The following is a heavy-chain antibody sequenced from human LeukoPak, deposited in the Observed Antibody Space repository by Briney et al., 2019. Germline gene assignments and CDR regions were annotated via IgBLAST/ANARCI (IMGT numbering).Heavy chain of an antibody. CDR1: GGTFSNYA. J-gene: IGHJ3*02. D-gene: IGHD2-8*01. V-gene: IGHV1-69*04. CDR2: IIPIIDVD. CDR3: ARGLMATAAFDI. Sequence: SVKVTCKASGGTFSNYAISWVRQAPGQDLEWMGRIIPIIDVDNYAQKFQGRVTITADTSTTTAYMELSSLRSDDTAVYYCARGLMATAAFDIWGQGTLVTVSS.